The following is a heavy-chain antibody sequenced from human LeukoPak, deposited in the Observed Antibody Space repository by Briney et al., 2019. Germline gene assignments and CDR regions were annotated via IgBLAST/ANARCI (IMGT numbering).Heavy chain of an antibody. Sequence: GGSLRLSCAASGFTFSSYAMHWVRQAPGKGLEYVSAISSNGGSTYYANSVKGRFTISRDNSKNTLYLQMGSLRAEDMAVYYCARRSGAAAPFDYWGQGTLVTVSS. D-gene: IGHD6-13*01. V-gene: IGHV3-64*01. J-gene: IGHJ4*02. CDR2: ISSNGGST. CDR1: GFTFSSYA. CDR3: ARRSGAAAPFDY.